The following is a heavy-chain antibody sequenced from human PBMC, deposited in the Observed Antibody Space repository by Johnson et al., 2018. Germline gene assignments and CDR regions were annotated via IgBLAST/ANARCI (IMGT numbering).Heavy chain of an antibody. CDR1: GFTFSSYG. J-gene: IGHJ3*02. V-gene: IGHV3-33*01. Sequence: QVQLVESGGGVVQPGRSLRLSCAASGFTFSSYGMHWVRQAPGKGLEWVAVIWYDGSNKYYADSVKGRFTISRENSKNTLYLQMNSLRAEDTAVYYCARERGSGGYWRDDAFDIWGQGTMVTVSS. CDR2: IWYDGSNK. D-gene: IGHD1-26*01. CDR3: ARERGSGGYWRDDAFDI.